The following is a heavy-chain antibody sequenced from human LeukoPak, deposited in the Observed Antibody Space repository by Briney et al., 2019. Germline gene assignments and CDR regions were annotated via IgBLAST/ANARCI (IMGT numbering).Heavy chain of an antibody. V-gene: IGHV4-59*11. CDR2: IYYSGST. Sequence: TSETLSLTCTVSGGSISNHFRSWIRQPPGKGLEWIGYIYYSGSTNYNPSLKSRVTISVDTSKNQFSLKLSSVTAADTAVYYCARDTPERFRDAATHYFDYWGQGTLVTVSS. CDR1: GGSISNHF. CDR3: ARDTPERFRDAATHYFDY. J-gene: IGHJ4*02. D-gene: IGHD5-24*01.